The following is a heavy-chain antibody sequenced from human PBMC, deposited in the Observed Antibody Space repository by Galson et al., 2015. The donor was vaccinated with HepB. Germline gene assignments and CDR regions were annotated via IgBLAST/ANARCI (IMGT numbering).Heavy chain of an antibody. CDR2: ISPYNGNT. Sequence: SVKVSCKASGYTFTTYAISWVRQAPGQGLEWMGWISPYNGNTDYPQKLQGRVTMTTNTSTSTAYMELRSLRSDDTAVYYCARDALYYYDRSGYYYWGQGTPVTVSS. CDR3: ARDALYYYDRSGYYY. D-gene: IGHD3-22*01. CDR1: GYTFTTYA. J-gene: IGHJ4*02. V-gene: IGHV1-18*01.